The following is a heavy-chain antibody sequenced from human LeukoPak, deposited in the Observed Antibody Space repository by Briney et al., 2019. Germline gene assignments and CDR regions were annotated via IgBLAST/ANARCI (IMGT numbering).Heavy chain of an antibody. J-gene: IGHJ4*02. D-gene: IGHD4-17*01. Sequence: GRSLRLSCAASGFTFSSYGTHWVRQAPGKGLEWVSSINNVGSHIYYADSVKGRFTISRDNAKSSLYLQMNSLRAEDTAVYYCARELPEGRDDYGDSGWGWGQGTLVTVSS. CDR3: ARELPEGRDDYGDSGWG. CDR1: GFTFSSYG. CDR2: INNVGSHI. V-gene: IGHV3-21*01.